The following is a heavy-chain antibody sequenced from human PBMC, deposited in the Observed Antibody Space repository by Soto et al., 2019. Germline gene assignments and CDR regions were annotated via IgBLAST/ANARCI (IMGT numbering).Heavy chain of an antibody. V-gene: IGHV3-23*01. CDR3: ASNTRYDPPDY. J-gene: IGHJ4*02. Sequence: PGGSLRLSCAASGFTFGSYAMSWVRQAPGKGLAWVSGISVSGGSTYYADSVKGRFTISRDNSKNTLYLQMNSLRAEDTAVYYCASNTRYDPPDYWGQGTLVTVSS. CDR1: GFTFGSYA. D-gene: IGHD3-16*01. CDR2: ISVSGGST.